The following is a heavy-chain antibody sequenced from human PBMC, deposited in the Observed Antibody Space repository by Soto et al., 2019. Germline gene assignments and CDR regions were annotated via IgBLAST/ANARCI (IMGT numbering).Heavy chain of an antibody. CDR3: ARDRDSSSPGHLEY. D-gene: IGHD6-6*01. J-gene: IGHJ4*02. CDR1: GLIFSTNG. Sequence: QVQLVESGGGVVQPGRSLRLSCTAAGLIFSTNGMHWVRQAPGKGLEWVAHISDDGGDTYYADSVRGRFTISRDNSKSTLYLQMKSLRVEDTAVYYCARDRDSSSPGHLEYWGQGTLVTVSS. CDR2: ISDDGGDT. V-gene: IGHV3-30*03.